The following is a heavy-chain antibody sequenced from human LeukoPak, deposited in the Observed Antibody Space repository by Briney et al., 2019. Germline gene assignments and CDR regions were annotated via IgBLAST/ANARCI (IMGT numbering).Heavy chain of an antibody. CDR1: GGSFSGYY. CDR3: ARAHWGGFDP. D-gene: IGHD7-27*01. CDR2: INHSGST. Sequence: SETLSLTCAVYGGSFSGYYWGWIRQPPGKGLEWIGEINHSGSTNYNPSLKSRVTISVDTSKNQFSLKLSSVTAADTAVYYCARAHWGGFDPWGQGTLVTVSS. V-gene: IGHV4-34*01. J-gene: IGHJ5*02.